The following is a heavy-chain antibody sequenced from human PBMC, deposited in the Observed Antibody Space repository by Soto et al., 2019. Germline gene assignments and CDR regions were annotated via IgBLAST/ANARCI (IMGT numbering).Heavy chain of an antibody. CDR2: IIPIFGTA. V-gene: IGHV1-69*13. CDR3: AKDGNWLDVYYDV. J-gene: IGHJ4*02. CDR1: GGTFSSYA. D-gene: IGHD3-16*01. Sequence: ASVKVSCKASGGTFSSYAISWVRQAPGQGLEWMGGIIPIFGTANYAQKFQGRVTITADESTSTAYMELSSLRSEDTAVYYCAKDGNWLDVYYDVWGQGTPVTVSS.